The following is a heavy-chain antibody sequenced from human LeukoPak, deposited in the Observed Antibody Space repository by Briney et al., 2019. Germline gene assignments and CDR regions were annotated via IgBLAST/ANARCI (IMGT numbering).Heavy chain of an antibody. CDR3: AKASSNYFYYFEY. J-gene: IGHJ4*02. V-gene: IGHV3-30*18. Sequence: GRSLRLSCAASGLTFSSSDMHWVRQSPGKGLEWVEVISYDATNKYYADSVKGRFTLSRDNSKNTLYLQTNTLRDEDTAVYYCAKASSNYFYYFEYWGQGTLVTVSS. CDR2: ISYDATNK. CDR1: GLTFSSSD. D-gene: IGHD2/OR15-2a*01.